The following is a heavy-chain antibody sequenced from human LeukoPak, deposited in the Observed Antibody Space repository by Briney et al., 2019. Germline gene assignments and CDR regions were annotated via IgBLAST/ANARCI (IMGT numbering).Heavy chain of an antibody. CDR2: IWYVGSKK. CDR1: GFTFSSYG. V-gene: IGHV3-33*01. Sequence: GGSLRLSCAASGFTFSSYGMHWVRQAPGKGLEWVAVIWYVGSKKYYADSVKGRFTISRDNSKNTLYLQMNSLRAEDTAVYYCARVEGDVGGGYSYGYSDYWGQGTLVTVSS. J-gene: IGHJ4*02. CDR3: ARVEGDVGGGYSYGYSDY. D-gene: IGHD5-18*01.